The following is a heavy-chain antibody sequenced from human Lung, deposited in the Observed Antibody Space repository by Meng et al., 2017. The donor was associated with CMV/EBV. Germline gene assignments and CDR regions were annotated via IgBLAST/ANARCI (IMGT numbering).Heavy chain of an antibody. CDR1: GFTLSSYS. V-gene: IGHV3-21*01. D-gene: IGHD1-26*01. CDR3: ARGESEWELLSYYYYYGMDV. Sequence: GGSLRLXCAAFGFTLSSYSMNWVRQAPGKGLEWVSSISSSSSYIYYADSVKGRFTISRDNAKNSLYLQMNSLRAEDTAVYYCARGESEWELLSYYYYYGMDVXGQGXTVTVSS. J-gene: IGHJ6*02. CDR2: ISSSSSYI.